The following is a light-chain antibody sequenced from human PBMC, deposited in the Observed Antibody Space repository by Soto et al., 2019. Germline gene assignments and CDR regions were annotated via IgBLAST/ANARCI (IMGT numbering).Light chain of an antibody. Sequence: EIVLTQSPATLSSSPGERATLSCRASQTVSSKLAWYQHKPGQAPRLLIYDTSNRATGIPARFSGSGSGTEFTLTISSLQSEDFAVYYCQQYHNWPITFGQGTRLEIK. J-gene: IGKJ5*01. CDR1: QTVSSK. V-gene: IGKV3D-15*01. CDR3: QQYHNWPIT. CDR2: DTS.